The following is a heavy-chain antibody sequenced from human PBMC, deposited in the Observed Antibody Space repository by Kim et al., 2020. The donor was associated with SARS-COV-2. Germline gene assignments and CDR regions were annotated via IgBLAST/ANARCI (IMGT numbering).Heavy chain of an antibody. D-gene: IGHD6-6*01. CDR2: IYHSGST. Sequence: SETLSLTCAVSGGSISSSNWWSWVRQPPGKGLEWIGEIYHSGSTNYNPSLKGRVTISVDKSKNQFSLKLSSVTAADTAVYYCARARASGYSSSRDDDAFDIWGQGTMVTVSS. V-gene: IGHV4-4*02. CDR1: GGSISSSNW. J-gene: IGHJ3*02. CDR3: ARARASGYSSSRDDDAFDI.